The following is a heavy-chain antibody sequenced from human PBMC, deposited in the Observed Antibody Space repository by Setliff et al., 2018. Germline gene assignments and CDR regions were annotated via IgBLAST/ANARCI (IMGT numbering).Heavy chain of an antibody. V-gene: IGHV4-59*11. CDR2: IHHSGST. CDR1: GVSITSHY. Sequence: PSATLSLTCTVSGVSITSHYWSWIRQPPGRALEWIGYIHHSGSTNYNPSLKSRVTLSMDTSRNHFSLNLTSLTAADTALYYCARDNIGPDALDIWGQGTMVTVSS. J-gene: IGHJ3*02. CDR3: ARDNIGPDALDI.